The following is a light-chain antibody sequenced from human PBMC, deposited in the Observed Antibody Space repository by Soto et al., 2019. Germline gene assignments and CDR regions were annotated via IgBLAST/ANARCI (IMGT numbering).Light chain of an antibody. V-gene: IGLV2-8*01. J-gene: IGLJ2*01. CDR1: SSDVGGYNY. Sequence: QSALTQPPSASGSPGQSVTISCTGTSSDVGGYNYVSWYQQHPGKAPKLMIYEVSKRPSGVPDRFSGSKSGNTASLTVSGRQADDEAEYYCSSYAGSNNVVFGGGTKLTVL. CDR2: EVS. CDR3: SSYAGSNNVV.